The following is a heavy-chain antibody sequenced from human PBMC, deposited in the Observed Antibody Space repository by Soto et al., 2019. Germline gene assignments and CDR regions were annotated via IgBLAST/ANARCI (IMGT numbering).Heavy chain of an antibody. Sequence: EVQLVDSGGGLIQPGGSLRLSCAASGFTVSSNYMSWVRQAPGKGLEWVAVIYSGGSTYYADSVKGRFTISRDNSKNTLYLQMNSLRAEDTAVYYCARGIAAAGALYDYWGQGTLVTVSS. J-gene: IGHJ4*02. CDR3: ARGIAAAGALYDY. CDR1: GFTVSSNY. CDR2: IYSGGST. D-gene: IGHD6-13*01. V-gene: IGHV3-53*01.